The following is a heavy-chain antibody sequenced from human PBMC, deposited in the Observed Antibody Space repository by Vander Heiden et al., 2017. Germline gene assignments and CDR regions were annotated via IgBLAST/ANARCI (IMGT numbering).Heavy chain of an antibody. CDR3: ARRPRNYYDSSGYYSNWFDP. J-gene: IGHJ5*02. D-gene: IGHD3-22*01. V-gene: IGHV4-34*01. Sequence: QVQLQQWGAGLLKPSETLSLTCAVYGGSFSGYYWRWIRQPPGKGLGWIGESNHSGSTNYNPSLKSRVTISVDTSKNQFSLKLSSVTAADTAVYYCARRPRNYYDSSGYYSNWFDPWGQGTLVTVSS. CDR2: SNHSGST. CDR1: GGSFSGYY.